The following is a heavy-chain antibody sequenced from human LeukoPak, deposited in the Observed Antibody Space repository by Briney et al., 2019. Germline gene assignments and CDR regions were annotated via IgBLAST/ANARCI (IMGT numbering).Heavy chain of an antibody. CDR1: GFTFSSYS. V-gene: IGHV3-21*01. Sequence: MAGGPLRLSCAASGFTFSSYSMNWVRQAPGKGLEWVSSISSSSSYIYYADSVKGRFTISRHNAKNSLYLQINSLRAEDTAVYYCARPYCSSTSCYSYFDYWGQGTLVTVSS. D-gene: IGHD2-2*02. CDR2: ISSSSSYI. CDR3: ARPYCSSTSCYSYFDY. J-gene: IGHJ4*02.